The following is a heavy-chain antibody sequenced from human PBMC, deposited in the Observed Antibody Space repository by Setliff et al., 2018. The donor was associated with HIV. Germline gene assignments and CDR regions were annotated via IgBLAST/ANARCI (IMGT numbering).Heavy chain of an antibody. CDR1: GYTFTGYY. CDR3: AREGGPYGDYGGGAFDI. D-gene: IGHD4-17*01. J-gene: IGHJ3*02. Sequence: ASVKVSCKASGYTFTGYYMHWVRQAPGQGLGWMGWINPNSGGTNYAQKFQGRVTMTRDTSISTAYMELSRLRSDDTAVYYCAREGGPYGDYGGGAFDIWGQGTMVTVSS. CDR2: INPNSGGT. V-gene: IGHV1-2*02.